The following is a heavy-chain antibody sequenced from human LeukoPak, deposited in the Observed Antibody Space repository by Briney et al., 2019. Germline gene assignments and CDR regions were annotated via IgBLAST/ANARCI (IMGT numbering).Heavy chain of an antibody. CDR2: ISSGGNT. V-gene: IGHV3-53*01. J-gene: IGHJ4*02. CDR3: AREVRGYYFDY. Sequence: PGGSLRLSCAASGFIVSSNYMSWVRQAPGKGLEWVSVISSGGNTYYADSVKGRFTISRDNSKNTLYLQMNGLRAEDMAVYYCAREVRGYYFDYWGQGTLVTVSS. D-gene: IGHD3-22*01. CDR1: GFIVSSNY.